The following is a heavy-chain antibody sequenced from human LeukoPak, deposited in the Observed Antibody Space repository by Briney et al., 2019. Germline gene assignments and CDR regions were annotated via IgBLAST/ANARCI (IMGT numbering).Heavy chain of an antibody. CDR1: GYTFTIYY. CDR2: INPSGGST. Sequence: AAVTVSFKSSGYTFTIYYMHWVRQAQGQGLEWMGVINPSGGSTSYAQKFQGRVTITRDTSTSTVYMELSSLRSEDTAEYYCARTYESGGYYDYWGQGTLVTVPS. D-gene: IGHD3-22*01. V-gene: IGHV1-46*01. J-gene: IGHJ4*02. CDR3: ARTYESGGYYDY.